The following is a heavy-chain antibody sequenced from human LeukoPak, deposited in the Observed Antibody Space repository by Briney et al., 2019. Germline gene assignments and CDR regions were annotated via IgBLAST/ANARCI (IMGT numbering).Heavy chain of an antibody. V-gene: IGHV4-31*03. CDR2: IYYSGST. CDR1: GGSISSGGYY. J-gene: IGHJ5*02. D-gene: IGHD6-13*01. Sequence: SETLSLTCTVSGGSISSGGYYWSWIRQHPGKGLEWIGYIYYSGSTYYNPSLKSRVTISVDTSKNQFSLKLSSVTAADTAVYYCARDQTRQDLGYSSSWYRFDPWGQGTLVTVSS. CDR3: ARDQTRQDLGYSSSWYRFDP.